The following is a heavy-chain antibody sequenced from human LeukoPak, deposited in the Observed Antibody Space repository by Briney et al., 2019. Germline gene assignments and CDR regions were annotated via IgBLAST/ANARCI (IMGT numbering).Heavy chain of an antibody. V-gene: IGHV4-34*01. Sequence: SETLTLTCAVYGGSFSGYYWSWIRQPPGKGLEWFGEINHSGSTNYNPSLKSRVTISVDTSKNHFSLRLSSVTAADTAVYYCARPPEIVGAPGAFDIWGQGTMVTVSS. CDR3: ARPPEIVGAPGAFDI. CDR2: INHSGST. J-gene: IGHJ3*02. D-gene: IGHD1-26*01. CDR1: GGSFSGYY.